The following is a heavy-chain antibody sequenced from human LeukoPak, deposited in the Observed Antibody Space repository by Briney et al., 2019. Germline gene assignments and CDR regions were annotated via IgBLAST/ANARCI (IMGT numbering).Heavy chain of an antibody. CDR1: GYTFTSYN. CDR2: MNPNSGNT. D-gene: IGHD3-22*01. V-gene: IGHV1-8*01. CDR3: ARGAYDSSGYYHDY. Sequence: EASVKVSCKASGYTFTSYNINWVRQATGQGLEWMGWMNPNSGNTGYAQKFQGRVTMTRNTSISTAYMELSSLRSEDTAVYYCARGAYDSSGYYHDYWGQGTLVTVSS. J-gene: IGHJ4*02.